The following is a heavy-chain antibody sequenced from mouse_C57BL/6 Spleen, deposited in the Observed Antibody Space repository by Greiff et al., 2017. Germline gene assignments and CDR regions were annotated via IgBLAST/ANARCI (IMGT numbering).Heavy chain of an antibody. Sequence: VQLQPSGAELVRPGASVTLSCKASGYTFTDYEMHWVKQTPVHGLEWIGAIDPETGGTAYNQKFKGKAILTADKSSSTAYMELRSLTSEDSAVYYCTTHLNYGSSPFAYWGQGTLGTVSA. J-gene: IGHJ3*01. CDR2: IDPETGGT. CDR3: TTHLNYGSSPFAY. V-gene: IGHV1-15*01. CDR1: GYTFTDYE. D-gene: IGHD1-1*01.